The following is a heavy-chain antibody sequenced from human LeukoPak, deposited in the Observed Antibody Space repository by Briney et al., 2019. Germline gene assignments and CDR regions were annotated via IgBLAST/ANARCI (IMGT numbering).Heavy chain of an antibody. J-gene: IGHJ4*02. D-gene: IGHD1-7*01. Sequence: GGSLRLSCVASGFTFSTYGMHWVRQAPGKGVEWVAVIWYDGSNKYYADSVKGRFAISRDSSKNTLYLQMNSLRDEDTAVYYCARDANYYFDYWGQGTLVTVSS. V-gene: IGHV3-33*01. CDR3: ARDANYYFDY. CDR2: IWYDGSNK. CDR1: GFTFSTYG.